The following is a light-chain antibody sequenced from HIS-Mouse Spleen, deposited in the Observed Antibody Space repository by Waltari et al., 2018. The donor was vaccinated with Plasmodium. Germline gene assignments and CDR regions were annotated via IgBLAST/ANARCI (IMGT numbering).Light chain of an antibody. CDR1: SSDVGGYNS. Sequence: QSALTQPASVSGSPGQSITITCTGTSSDVGGYNSVPWYQQHPGKAPNLMIYDVSNRPSGVSNRFSGSKSGNTASLTISGLQAEDEADYYCSSYTSSSTLNYVFGTGTKVTVL. CDR3: SSYTSSSTLNYV. J-gene: IGLJ1*01. V-gene: IGLV2-14*03. CDR2: DVS.